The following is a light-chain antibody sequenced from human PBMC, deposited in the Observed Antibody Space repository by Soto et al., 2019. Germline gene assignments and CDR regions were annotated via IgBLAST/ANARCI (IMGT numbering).Light chain of an antibody. J-gene: IGLJ2*01. CDR3: SSYAGNNHFVV. CDR1: SSDVGGYNY. CDR2: EVT. V-gene: IGLV2-8*01. Sequence: QSALTQPPSASGSPGQSVTISCTGTSSDVGGYNYVSWYQQHPGKAPKLMIYEVTKRPSGVPDRFSGSKSGNTASLTVSGLLAEDEADYYCSSYAGNNHFVVFGGGTKLTVL.